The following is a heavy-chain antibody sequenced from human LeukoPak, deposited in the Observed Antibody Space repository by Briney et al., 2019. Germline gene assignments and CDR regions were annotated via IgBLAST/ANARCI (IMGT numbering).Heavy chain of an antibody. V-gene: IGHV3-30*04. CDR3: SRYYGITSDAFDY. J-gene: IGHJ4*02. Sequence: GGSLRLSCAASGFTFSTYAMHWVRPAPGKGLEGVTVISYDGSNKYYADSVKGRFTISRDNSKNTLYLRMNSLRAEDTAVYYCSRYYGITSDAFDYWGQGTLVTVSS. D-gene: IGHD3-10*01. CDR2: ISYDGSNK. CDR1: GFTFSTYA.